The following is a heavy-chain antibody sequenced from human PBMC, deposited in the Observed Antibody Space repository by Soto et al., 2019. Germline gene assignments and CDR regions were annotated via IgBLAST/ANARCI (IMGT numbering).Heavy chain of an antibody. CDR1: GGSISSGDYY. J-gene: IGHJ4*02. V-gene: IGHV4-30-4*01. CDR3: ARAYDFWRGYYISH. CDR2: IYYSGST. D-gene: IGHD3-3*01. Sequence: SETLSLTCTVSGGSISSGDYYWSWIRQPPGKGLEWIGYIYYSGSTYYNPSLKSRVTISVDTSKNQFSLKLSSVTAADTAVYYCARAYDFWRGYYISHWGQGTLVTVSS.